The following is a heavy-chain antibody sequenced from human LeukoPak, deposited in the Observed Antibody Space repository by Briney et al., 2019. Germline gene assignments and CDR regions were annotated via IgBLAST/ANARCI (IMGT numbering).Heavy chain of an antibody. V-gene: IGHV3-15*01. Sequence: GGSLRLSCAASGFTFSNAWMSWVRQAPGKGLEWVGRIKSKTDGETTDYAAPVKGRFTISSDDSKNTLYLQMNSLKTEDTAVYYGNIDSSGRGDYWGEGTLVTVSS. CDR2: IKSKTDGETT. CDR3: NIDSSGRGDY. J-gene: IGHJ4*02. D-gene: IGHD6-19*01. CDR1: GFTFSNAW.